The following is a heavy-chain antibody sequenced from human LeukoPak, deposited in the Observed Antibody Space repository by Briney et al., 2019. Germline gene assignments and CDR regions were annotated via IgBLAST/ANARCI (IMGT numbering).Heavy chain of an antibody. CDR1: GFTFDDYG. V-gene: IGHV3-23*01. Sequence: TGGSLRLSCAASGFTFDDYGMSWVRQAPGKGLEWVSTVSNSGDNTYYADYYADSVKGRFTISRDNSKNTLYLQMNSLTAEDTAIYYCAKATGTLGTWGQGTLVTVSS. CDR2: VSNSGDNT. J-gene: IGHJ5*02. D-gene: IGHD1-1*01. CDR3: AKATGTLGT.